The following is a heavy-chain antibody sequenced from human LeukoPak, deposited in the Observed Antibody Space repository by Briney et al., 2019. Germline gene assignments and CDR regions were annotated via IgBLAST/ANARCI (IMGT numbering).Heavy chain of an antibody. D-gene: IGHD6-13*01. CDR1: GFTFSSYS. J-gene: IGHJ1*01. CDR3: ARGEQQLVIYAESLQN. V-gene: IGHV3-48*01. Sequence: GGSLRLSCAASGFTFSSYSMNWVRQAPGKGLEWVSYISSSSSTIYYADSVKGRFTISRDNAKNSLYLQMNSLRAEDTAVYYCARGEQQLVIYAESLQNWGQGTLVTVSS. CDR2: ISSSSSTI.